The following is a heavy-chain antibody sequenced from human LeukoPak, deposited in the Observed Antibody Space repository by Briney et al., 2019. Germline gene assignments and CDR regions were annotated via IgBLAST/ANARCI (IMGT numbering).Heavy chain of an antibody. D-gene: IGHD6-19*01. CDR1: GFTFSSYW. V-gene: IGHV3-7*01. CDR2: IKQDGSEK. Sequence: GGSLRFSCAASGFTFSSYWMSWVRQAPGKGLEWVANIKQDGSEKYYVDSVKGRFTISRDNAKNTLYLQMNSLRAEDTAVYYCARSGSGWLYFDYWGQGTLVTVSS. J-gene: IGHJ4*02. CDR3: ARSGSGWLYFDY.